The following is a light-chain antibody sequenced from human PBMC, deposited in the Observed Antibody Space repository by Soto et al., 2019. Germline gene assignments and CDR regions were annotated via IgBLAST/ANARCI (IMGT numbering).Light chain of an antibody. CDR2: GAS. CDR1: QSVSSY. CDR3: QQYGSSPKT. Sequence: EIVLTQSPGTLSLSPGERATLSCRASQSVSSYLAWYQQKPGQAPRLLIYGASSRATGIPDRFSGGGSGTDFTLTISRPEPEDFAVYYCQQYGSSPKTFGQGTKVDIK. V-gene: IGKV3-20*01. J-gene: IGKJ1*01.